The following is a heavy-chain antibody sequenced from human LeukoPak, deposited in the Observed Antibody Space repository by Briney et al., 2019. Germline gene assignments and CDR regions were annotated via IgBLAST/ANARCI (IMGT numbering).Heavy chain of an antibody. Sequence: GGSLRLSCAASGFTVSSNYMSWVRQAPGKGLEWVSIIYSGDSAYYADSVKGRFTLSRDNSKNTLYLQMNSLRAEDTAVYYCARQGAGVPFDYWGRGALVTVSS. CDR3: ARQGAGVPFDY. CDR1: GFTVSSNY. D-gene: IGHD3-10*01. J-gene: IGHJ4*02. V-gene: IGHV3-53*01. CDR2: IYSGDSA.